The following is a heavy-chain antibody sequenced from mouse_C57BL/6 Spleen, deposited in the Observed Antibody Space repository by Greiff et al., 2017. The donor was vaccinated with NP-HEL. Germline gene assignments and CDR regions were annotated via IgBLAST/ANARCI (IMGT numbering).Heavy chain of an antibody. D-gene: IGHD2-1*01. Sequence: QVQLKESGPELVKPGASVKISCKASGYAFSSSRMNWVKQRPGKGLEWIGRIYPGDGDTNYNGKFKGKATLTADKSSSTAYMQLSSLTSEDSAVYFCARSSGGNYGFSFAYWGQGTLVTVSA. CDR1: GYAFSSSR. J-gene: IGHJ3*01. CDR2: IYPGDGDT. V-gene: IGHV1-82*01. CDR3: ARSSGGNYGFSFAY.